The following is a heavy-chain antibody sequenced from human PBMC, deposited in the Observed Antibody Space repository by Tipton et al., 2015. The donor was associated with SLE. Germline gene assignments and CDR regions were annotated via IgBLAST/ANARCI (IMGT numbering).Heavy chain of an antibody. J-gene: IGHJ4*02. V-gene: IGHV3-33*01. CDR1: GFTFSSYG. CDR2: IWYDGSNK. CDR3: VGGAQVVFA. Sequence: RSLRLSCAASGFTFSSYGMNWVRQAPGKGLEWVAVIWYDGSNKYYADSVKGRFTISRDNSKNTLYLQMNSLRGEDTAVYYCVGGAQVVFAWGQGTLVTVSS. D-gene: IGHD2-21*01.